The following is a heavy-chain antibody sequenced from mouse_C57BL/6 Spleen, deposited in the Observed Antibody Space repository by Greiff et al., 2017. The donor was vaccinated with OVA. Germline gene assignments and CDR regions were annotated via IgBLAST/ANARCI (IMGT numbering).Heavy chain of an antibody. CDR1: GYTFTSYW. Sequence: VKLQQPGAELVKPGASVKLSCKASGYTFTSYWMHWVKQRPGQGLEWIGMIHPNSGSTNYNEKFKSKATLTVDKSSSTAYMQLSSLTSEDSAVYYCARDGSSYPTWFAYWGQGTLVTVSA. CDR2: IHPNSGST. J-gene: IGHJ3*01. D-gene: IGHD1-1*01. CDR3: ARDGSSYPTWFAY. V-gene: IGHV1-64*01.